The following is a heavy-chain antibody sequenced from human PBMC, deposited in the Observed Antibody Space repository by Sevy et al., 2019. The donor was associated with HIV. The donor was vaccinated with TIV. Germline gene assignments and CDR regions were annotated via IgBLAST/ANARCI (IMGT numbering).Heavy chain of an antibody. CDR2: ISYDGSKK. J-gene: IGHJ6*02. D-gene: IGHD3-3*01. V-gene: IGHV3-30*03. Sequence: GGSLRLSCAASGVTFSSYGIHWVRQAPGKGLEWVAVISYDGSKKNHAESMKGRFTISRDNSKNTLYLEMSSLRPDDTAVYYCAHSSGVYGYYYGMDVWGQGTTVTVSS. CDR3: AHSSGVYGYYYGMDV. CDR1: GVTFSSYG.